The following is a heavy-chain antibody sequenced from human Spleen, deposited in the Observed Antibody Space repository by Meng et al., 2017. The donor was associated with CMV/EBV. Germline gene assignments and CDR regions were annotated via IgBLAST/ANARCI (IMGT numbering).Heavy chain of an antibody. CDR2: ISWNSGSI. J-gene: IGHJ6*02. Sequence: GGSLRLSCAASGFTFDDYAMHWVRQAPGKGLEWVSGISWNSGSIGYADSVKGRFTISRDNAKNSLYLQMNSLRAEDTAVYFCARDKNVDQLGFYYYYGMDVWGQGTTVTVSS. D-gene: IGHD2-2*01. CDR3: ARDKNVDQLGFYYYYGMDV. CDR1: GFTFDDYA. V-gene: IGHV3-9*01.